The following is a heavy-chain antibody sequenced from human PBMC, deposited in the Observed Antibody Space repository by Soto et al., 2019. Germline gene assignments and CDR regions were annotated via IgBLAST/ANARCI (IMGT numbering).Heavy chain of an antibody. D-gene: IGHD2-2*01. J-gene: IGHJ6*02. CDR2: IIPIPGTA. V-gene: IGHV1-69*01. CDR3: ARSQGSSTSLEIYYYYYYGMDV. Sequence: QVQLVQAGAEVKKPGSSVKVSCKASGGTFSSYAISWGRQAPGQGLEWMGGIIPIPGTANYAQKFPGRVTITAEESTSTAYMELSSLRSEDTAVYYCARSQGSSTSLEIYYYYYYGMDVWGQGTTVTVSS. CDR1: GGTFSSYA.